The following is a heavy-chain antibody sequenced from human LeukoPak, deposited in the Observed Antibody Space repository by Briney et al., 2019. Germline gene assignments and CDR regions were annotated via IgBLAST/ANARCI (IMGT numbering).Heavy chain of an antibody. CDR3: ATIAAAGQGDY. V-gene: IGHV3-15*01. J-gene: IGHJ4*02. CDR1: GFTFSNAW. Sequence: TGGSLRLSCAASGFTFSNAWMSWVRQAPGKGLEWVGRIKSKTDGGTTDYAAPVKGRFTISRDDSKNTLYLQMNSLKTEDTAVYYCATIAAAGQGDYWGQGTLVTVSS. CDR2: IKSKTDGGTT. D-gene: IGHD6-13*01.